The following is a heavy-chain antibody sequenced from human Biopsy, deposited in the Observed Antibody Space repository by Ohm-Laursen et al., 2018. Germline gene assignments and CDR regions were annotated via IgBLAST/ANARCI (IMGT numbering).Heavy chain of an antibody. CDR2: IIPMLGTV. J-gene: IGHJ5*02. D-gene: IGHD3-10*01. CDR1: GGGFKSYA. V-gene: IGHV1-69*10. Sequence: SVKVSCKASGGGFKSYALSWVRQAPGQGLEWMGGIIPMLGTVQYARKLRGRVTITADKPTSTAYMELTSLTSDDTAVYYCAGDTLMAQHLVPGENWFDPWGQGTLVTVSS. CDR3: AGDTLMAQHLVPGENWFDP.